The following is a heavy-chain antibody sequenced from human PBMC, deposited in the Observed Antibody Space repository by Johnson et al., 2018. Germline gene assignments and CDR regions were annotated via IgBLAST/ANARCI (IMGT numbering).Heavy chain of an antibody. J-gene: IGHJ6*02. CDR2: IRSKADNSAT. D-gene: IGHD6-25*01. CDR1: GFTLSGSA. Sequence: VQLQESGGGLVQPGGSLKVSCAASGFTLSGSALHWVRQASGKGLEWVGRIRSKADNSATAYAASVQGRFTISRDDSRNTAFLQMNSLKTEDTALYYCTRLAGTSGGYPYPGMDVWGQGTAVTVSS. CDR3: TRLAGTSGGYPYPGMDV. V-gene: IGHV3-73*01.